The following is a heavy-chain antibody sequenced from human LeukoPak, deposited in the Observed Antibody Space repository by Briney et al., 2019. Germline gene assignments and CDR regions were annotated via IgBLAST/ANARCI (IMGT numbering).Heavy chain of an antibody. Sequence: SVKVSCKTSGGTFSSYAISWVRQAPGQGLEWMGGIIPIFGTANYAQKFQGRVTITTDESTSTAYMELSSLRSEDTAVYYCARSGVGDYSNAFDPWGQGTLVTVSS. CDR1: GGTFSSYA. J-gene: IGHJ5*02. CDR2: IIPIFGTA. CDR3: ARSGVGDYSNAFDP. V-gene: IGHV1-69*05. D-gene: IGHD4-11*01.